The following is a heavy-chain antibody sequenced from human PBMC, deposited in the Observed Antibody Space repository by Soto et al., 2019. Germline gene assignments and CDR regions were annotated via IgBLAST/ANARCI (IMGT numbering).Heavy chain of an antibody. D-gene: IGHD3-10*01. CDR3: APPPDVYRSGVSSFAYGMDI. Sequence: GGALRLSCLASGSTFSDFARTWVRHFPGSGLEWLACRDGAGGSTYYAESVRGRFSISRDNSQNTRFLQMKRLTVDDTAIYYCAPPPDVYRSGVSSFAYGMDIWVQGPTAHVS. CDR2: RDGAGGST. CDR1: GSTFSDFA. V-gene: IGHV3-23*01. J-gene: IGHJ6*02.